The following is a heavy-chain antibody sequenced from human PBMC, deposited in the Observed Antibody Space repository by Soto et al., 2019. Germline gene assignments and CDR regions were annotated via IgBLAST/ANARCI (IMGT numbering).Heavy chain of an antibody. CDR2: IYPGDSDT. D-gene: IGHD2-2*02. Sequence: AGESLKISCKGSGYSFTSYWIGWVRQMPGKGLEWMGIIYPGDSDTRYSPSFQGQVTISADKSISTAYLQWSSLKASDTAMYYCARRDCSSTSCYSWFDPWGQGTLVTVSS. CDR3: ARRDCSSTSCYSWFDP. V-gene: IGHV5-51*01. J-gene: IGHJ5*02. CDR1: GYSFTSYW.